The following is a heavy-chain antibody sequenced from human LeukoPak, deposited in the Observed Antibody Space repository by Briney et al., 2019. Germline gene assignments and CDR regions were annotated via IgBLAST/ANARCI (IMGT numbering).Heavy chain of an antibody. D-gene: IGHD2-8*01. Sequence: GGSLRLSCAASGFTFSSYAMNWVRQAPGKGLEWVSGISGSGGRTYYADSVKGRFTISRDNSKNTLDLQMNSLRAEDTAVYYCSRENGAFSPFGYWGQGTLVTVLS. V-gene: IGHV3-23*01. CDR1: GFTFSSYA. CDR2: ISGSGGRT. CDR3: SRENGAFSPFGY. J-gene: IGHJ4*02.